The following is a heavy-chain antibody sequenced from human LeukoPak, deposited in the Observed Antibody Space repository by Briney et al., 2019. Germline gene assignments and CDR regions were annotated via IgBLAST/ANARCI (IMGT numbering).Heavy chain of an antibody. CDR2: IDYSAIF. CDR3: ARHIRDGYNLRYFDY. J-gene: IGHJ4*02. Sequence: PSENLSRTGTVSGVSISSSSYYWGWLRQPPGKGLEWIGSIDYSAIFYNTPYPKSRLTIAVDTSKNHFSLKLSSVTAADTDVYYCARHIRDGYNLRYFDYWGQGNLVTVSS. V-gene: IGHV4-39*01. CDR1: GVSISSSSYY. D-gene: IGHD5-24*01.